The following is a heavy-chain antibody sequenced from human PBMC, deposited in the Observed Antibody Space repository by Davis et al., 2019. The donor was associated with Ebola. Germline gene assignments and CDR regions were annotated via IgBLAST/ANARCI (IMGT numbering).Heavy chain of an antibody. V-gene: IGHV3-7*01. J-gene: IGHJ6*02. CDR3: ARELMTTLTYPNGMDV. Sequence: GGSLRLSCAASGFTFSSYWMSWVRQAPGKGLEWVANIKQDGSEKYYVDSVKGRFTISRDNSKNTLYLQMNSLRAEDTAVYYCARELMTTLTYPNGMDVWGQGTTVTVSS. CDR1: GFTFSSYW. CDR2: IKQDGSEK. D-gene: IGHD4-11*01.